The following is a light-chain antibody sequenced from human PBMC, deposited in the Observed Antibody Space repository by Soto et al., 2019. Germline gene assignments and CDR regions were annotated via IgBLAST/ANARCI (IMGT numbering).Light chain of an antibody. CDR3: QQYGSSPWT. CDR1: QSVSSSY. CDR2: GAS. J-gene: IGKJ1*01. Sequence: IVLTQSPGTLSLSPGERATLSCRASQSVSSSYLAWYQQKPGQAPRLLIYGASSRATGIPDRFSGSGSGTDFTLTISRLEPEDFAVSYCQQYGSSPWTFGQGTKVEIK. V-gene: IGKV3-20*01.